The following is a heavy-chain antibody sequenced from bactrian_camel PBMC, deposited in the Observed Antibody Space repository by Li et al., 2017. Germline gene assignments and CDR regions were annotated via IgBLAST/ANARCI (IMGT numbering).Heavy chain of an antibody. J-gene: IGHJ4*01. CDR3: AADWAPGENWVRSALSNPNIFNY. CDR2: IYTVIGGT. Sequence: VQLVESGGGPVQAGGSLKPSCAASGSSASRRSMGWFRQAPGKEREGVATIYTVIGGTRYADSVKGRFTISEDKAKNTVYLQMDSLKPEDTAMYYCAADWAPGENWVRSALSNPNIFNYWGPGTQVTVS. V-gene: IGHV3S40*01. D-gene: IGHD3*01. CDR1: GSSASRRS.